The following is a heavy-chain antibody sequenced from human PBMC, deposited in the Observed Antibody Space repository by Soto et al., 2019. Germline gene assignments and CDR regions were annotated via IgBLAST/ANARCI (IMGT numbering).Heavy chain of an antibody. V-gene: IGHV3-15*01. J-gene: IGHJ4*02. CDR3: TTDRQQWLVPGESDY. Sequence: PGGSLRLSCAASGFTFSNAFMILVRQAPGKGLEWVGRIKSKTDGGTTDYAAPVKGRFTISRDDSKNTLYLQMNSLKTEDTAVYYCTTDRQQWLVPGESDYWGQGTLVTVSS. CDR2: IKSKTDGGTT. CDR1: GFTFSNAF. D-gene: IGHD6-19*01.